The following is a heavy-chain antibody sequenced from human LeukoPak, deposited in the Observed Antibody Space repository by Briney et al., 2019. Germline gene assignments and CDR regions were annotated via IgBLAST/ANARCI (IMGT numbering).Heavy chain of an antibody. Sequence: GGSLRLSCAASGFTFSSYWMHWVRQAPGKGLVWVSRIRGDGSGTTYADSVKGRFTIFRDNAKNTVYLQMNSLRAEDTAVYYCTRDRLYAFEIWGQGTMVTVSS. CDR3: TRDRLYAFEI. CDR1: GFTFSSYW. V-gene: IGHV3-74*01. J-gene: IGHJ3*02. CDR2: IRGDGSGT.